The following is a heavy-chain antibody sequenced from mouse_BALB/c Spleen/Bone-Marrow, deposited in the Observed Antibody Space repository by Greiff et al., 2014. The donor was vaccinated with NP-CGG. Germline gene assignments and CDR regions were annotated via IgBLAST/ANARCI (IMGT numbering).Heavy chain of an antibody. D-gene: IGHD4-1*01. CDR3: SREESLGDAMDY. V-gene: IGHV1S81*02. CDR2: INPSNGRT. CDR1: GYTFTSYW. Sequence: QVQLKQSGAELVKPGASVKLSCKASGYTFTSYWMHWVKQRPGQGLEWIGEINPSNGRTNYNEKFKSKATLTLDKSSSTAYMQLSSLTSEDPAVYYCSREESLGDAMDYWGQGTSVTVSS. J-gene: IGHJ4*01.